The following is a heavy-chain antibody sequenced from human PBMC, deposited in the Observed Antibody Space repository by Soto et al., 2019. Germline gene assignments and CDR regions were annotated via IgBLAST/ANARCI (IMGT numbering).Heavy chain of an antibody. CDR3: ARWDLLLSWDY. CDR2: IYWNDQ. V-gene: IGHV2-5*01. Sequence: QITLKESGPTLVKPTQTLTLTCTFSGFSLSTSAMGVGWIRQPPGKALEWLALIYWNDQRYSPSLRSRLTITKDPSSNQVVLTMTNMDPVDTATYYCARWDLLLSWDYWGQGTLVTVSS. D-gene: IGHD1-26*01. J-gene: IGHJ4*02. CDR1: GFSLSTSAMG.